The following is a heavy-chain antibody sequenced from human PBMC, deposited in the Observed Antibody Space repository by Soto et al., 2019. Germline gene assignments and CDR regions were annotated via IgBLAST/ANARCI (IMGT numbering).Heavy chain of an antibody. D-gene: IGHD1-1*01. CDR1: GYTFTSYG. J-gene: IGHJ4*02. Sequence: ASVKVSCKASGYTFTSYGISWVRQAPGQGLEWMGWISAYNGNTNYAQKLQGRVTMTTDTSTSTAYMELRSLRSDDTAVYYCASTSLVRNEQYFDYWGQGTLVTVSS. CDR2: ISAYNGNT. V-gene: IGHV1-18*01. CDR3: ASTSLVRNEQYFDY.